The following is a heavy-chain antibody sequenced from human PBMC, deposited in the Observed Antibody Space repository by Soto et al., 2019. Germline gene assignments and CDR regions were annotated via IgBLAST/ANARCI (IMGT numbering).Heavy chain of an antibody. CDR2: INSGGRT. D-gene: IGHD4-17*01. Sequence: GGSLRLSCAASGFTFSSYTMNWVRQAPGKGLEWVSGINSGGRTYYADSVKGRFTISRDDSKNTLYLQIISLKAEDTAVYYCAKDLRPDGVWDFDYWGQGTLVTVSS. V-gene: IGHV3-23*01. J-gene: IGHJ4*02. CDR3: AKDLRPDGVWDFDY. CDR1: GFTFSSYT.